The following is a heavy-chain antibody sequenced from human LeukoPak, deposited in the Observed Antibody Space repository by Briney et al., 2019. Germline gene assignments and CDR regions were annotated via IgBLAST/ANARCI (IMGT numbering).Heavy chain of an antibody. CDR1: GYSFSAFY. D-gene: IGHD6-13*01. V-gene: IGHV1-69*13. CDR3: ARPSSSDSSSWYAGAGY. CDR2: IIPIFGTA. Sequence: EASVKVSCKASGYSFSAFYLHWMRQAPGQGLEWMGGIIPIFGTANYAQKFQGRVTITADESTSTAYMELSSLRSEDTAVYYCARPSSSDSSSWYAGAGYWGQGTLVTVSS. J-gene: IGHJ4*02.